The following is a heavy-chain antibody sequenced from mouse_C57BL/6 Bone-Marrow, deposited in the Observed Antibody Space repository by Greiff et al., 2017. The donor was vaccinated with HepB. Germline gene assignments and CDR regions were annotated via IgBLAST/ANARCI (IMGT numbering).Heavy chain of an antibody. CDR1: GFTFSNYW. D-gene: IGHD1-1*02. V-gene: IGHV6-3*01. CDR2: IRLKSDNYAT. CDR3: TDWYSWFAY. Sequence: DVKLEESGGGLVQPGGSMKLSCVASGFTFSNYWMNWVRQSPEKWLEWVAQIRLKSDNYATHYVESVKGRFTISRDDYKSSVYLQMNNLRAEDTGIYYCTDWYSWFAYWGQGTLVTVSA. J-gene: IGHJ3*01.